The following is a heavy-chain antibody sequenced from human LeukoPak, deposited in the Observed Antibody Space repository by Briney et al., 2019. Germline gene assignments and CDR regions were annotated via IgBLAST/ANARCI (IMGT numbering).Heavy chain of an antibody. CDR2: INWNGGST. Sequence: GGSLRLSCAASGFTFDDYGMSWVRHAPGKGLEWVSGINWNGGSTVYADSVKGRFTISRDNAKNSLYLQMNSLRAEDTALYYCARVRGPSYYDISTGHFDYWGQGTLVTVSS. D-gene: IGHD3-9*01. CDR3: ARVRGPSYYDISTGHFDY. J-gene: IGHJ4*02. V-gene: IGHV3-20*04. CDR1: GFTFDDYG.